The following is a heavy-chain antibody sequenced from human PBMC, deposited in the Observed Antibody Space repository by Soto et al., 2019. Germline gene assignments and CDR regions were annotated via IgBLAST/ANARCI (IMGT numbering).Heavy chain of an antibody. Sequence: GGSLRLSCAASGFTFSSYGMHWVRQAPGKGLEWVAVISYDGSNKYYVDSVKGRFTISRDNSKNTLYLQMNSLRAEDTAVYYCAKDSPLAGTIDYWGQGTLVTVSS. J-gene: IGHJ4*02. CDR3: AKDSPLAGTIDY. V-gene: IGHV3-30*18. CDR1: GFTFSSYG. D-gene: IGHD6-13*01. CDR2: ISYDGSNK.